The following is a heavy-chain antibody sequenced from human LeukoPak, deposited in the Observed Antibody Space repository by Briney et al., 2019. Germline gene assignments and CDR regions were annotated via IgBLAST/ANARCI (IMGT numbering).Heavy chain of an antibody. CDR1: GFTFRTYA. J-gene: IGHJ4*02. CDR3: VTLGADY. Sequence: GGSLRLSCAASGFTFRTYAMLWVRQAPGKGLEYVSAISSSGGGTYYANSVKGRFTISRDNSKNTLYLQMGSLRPEDMAVYYCVTLGADYWGQGTLVTVSS. D-gene: IGHD3-16*01. CDR2: ISSSGGGT. V-gene: IGHV3-64*01.